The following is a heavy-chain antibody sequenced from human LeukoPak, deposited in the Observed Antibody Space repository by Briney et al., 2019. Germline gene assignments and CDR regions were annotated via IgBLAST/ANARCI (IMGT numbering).Heavy chain of an antibody. D-gene: IGHD6-19*01. CDR2: INPSGGST. Sequence: GASVKVSCKASGYTFTSYYMHWVRQAPGQGLEWMGIINPSGGSTSYAQKFQGRATMTRDTSTSTVYMELSSLRSEDTAVYYCARRMAVAGTTLGFDYWGQGTLVTVSS. CDR1: GYTFTSYY. CDR3: ARRMAVAGTTLGFDY. V-gene: IGHV1-46*01. J-gene: IGHJ4*02.